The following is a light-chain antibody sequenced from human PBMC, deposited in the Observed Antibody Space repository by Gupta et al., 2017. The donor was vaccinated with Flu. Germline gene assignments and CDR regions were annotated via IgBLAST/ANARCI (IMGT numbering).Light chain of an antibody. V-gene: IGLV1-44*01. Sequence: QRITTSWSASRSIVGGKSVNWYQQLPGKAPKLLIYNNNKRPSGVPDRFSGSKAGNSASLTISGLQAEDEGDYYCGAWANGHDSVFGGGTKLTVL. CDR3: GAWANGHDSV. J-gene: IGLJ3*02. CDR1: RSIVGGKS. CDR2: NNN.